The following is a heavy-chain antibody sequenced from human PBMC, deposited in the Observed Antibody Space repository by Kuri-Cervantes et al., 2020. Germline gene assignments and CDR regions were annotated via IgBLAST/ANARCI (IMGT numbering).Heavy chain of an antibody. J-gene: IGHJ6*02. D-gene: IGHD6-19*01. V-gene: IGHV1-8*01. CDR1: GYTFTSYD. Sequence: ASVKVSCKASGYTFTSYDINWVRQATGQGLEWMGWMNPNSGNTGYAQKFQGRVTMTRNTSISTAYMELSSLRSEDTAVYYCASGSWLEVEGIYYYYGIDVWGQGTTVTVSS. CDR2: MNPNSGNT. CDR3: ASGSWLEVEGIYYYYGIDV.